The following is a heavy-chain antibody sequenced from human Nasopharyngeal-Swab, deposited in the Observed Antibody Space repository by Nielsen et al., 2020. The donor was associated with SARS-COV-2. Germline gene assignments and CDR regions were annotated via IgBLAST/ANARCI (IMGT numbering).Heavy chain of an antibody. D-gene: IGHD1-1*01. Sequence: GGSLRLSCAASGFTFSTYWMHWFRQTPGKGLVWVSCITNDGGTTTYADSVKGRFTISRDNARNTLYLQMNSLRAEDTAVYYCARDKDGIGPASDYWGQGTLVTVSS. J-gene: IGHJ4*02. CDR2: ITNDGGTT. CDR1: GFTFSTYW. V-gene: IGHV3-74*01. CDR3: ARDKDGIGPASDY.